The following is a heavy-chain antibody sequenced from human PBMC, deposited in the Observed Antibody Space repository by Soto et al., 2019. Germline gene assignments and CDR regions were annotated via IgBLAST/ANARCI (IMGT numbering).Heavy chain of an antibody. V-gene: IGHV3-30*18. CDR1: GFTFSSYG. Sequence: QVQLVESGGGVVQPGRSLRLSCAASGFTFSSYGMHWVRQAPGKGLECVAVISYDGSNKYYADSVKGRFTISRDNSKNTLYLQMNSLRAEDTVIYYCAKEPTKQYCSGGSCYPYTHPWFDPWGQGTLVTVSS. J-gene: IGHJ5*02. CDR3: AKEPTKQYCSGGSCYPYTHPWFDP. CDR2: ISYDGSNK. D-gene: IGHD2-15*01.